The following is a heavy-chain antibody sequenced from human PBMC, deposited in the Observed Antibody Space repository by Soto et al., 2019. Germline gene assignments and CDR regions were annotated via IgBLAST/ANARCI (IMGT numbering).Heavy chain of an antibody. J-gene: IGHJ6*02. D-gene: IGHD2-15*01. CDR1: GYNFTSYY. Sequence: VQLVQSGAVVKKPGASVKASCKASGYNFTSYYMHWERPAPGQGLEWMGIVTPSGGSTSYAQKFQDRVTMTRDTSTSTVYKELHSLRPEDTAVYYCARVRSEDCSGGSGHYLDDYYYYGMDVWGQGTTVTVSS. CDR2: VTPSGGST. V-gene: IGHV1-46*01. CDR3: ARVRSEDCSGGSGHYLDDYYYYGMDV.